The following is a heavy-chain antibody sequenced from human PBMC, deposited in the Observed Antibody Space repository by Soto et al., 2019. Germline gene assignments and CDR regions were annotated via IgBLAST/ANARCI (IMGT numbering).Heavy chain of an antibody. J-gene: IGHJ3*02. V-gene: IGHV1-2*04. Sequence: ASVKVSCKASGYTFTGYYMHWVRQAPGQGLEWMGWINPNSGGTNYAQKFQGWVTMTRDTSISTAYMELSRLRSDDTAVYYCARAGCSRTSCPNAFDIWGQGTMVTVSS. CDR1: GYTFTGYY. D-gene: IGHD2-2*01. CDR3: ARAGCSRTSCPNAFDI. CDR2: INPNSGGT.